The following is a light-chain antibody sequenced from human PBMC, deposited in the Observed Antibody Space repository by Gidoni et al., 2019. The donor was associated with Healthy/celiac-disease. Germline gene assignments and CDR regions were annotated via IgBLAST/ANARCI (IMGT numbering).Light chain of an antibody. CDR2: AAS. CDR3: QQSYSTRVT. V-gene: IGKV1-39*01. J-gene: IGKJ4*01. CDR1: QSISSY. Sequence: DIQMNQSPSSLSASVGDRVTITCRASQSISSYLNWYQQKPGKAPKLLIYAASSLQSGVPSRFSGSGSGTDFTLTISSLQPEDFATYYCQQSYSTRVTFGGGTKVEIK.